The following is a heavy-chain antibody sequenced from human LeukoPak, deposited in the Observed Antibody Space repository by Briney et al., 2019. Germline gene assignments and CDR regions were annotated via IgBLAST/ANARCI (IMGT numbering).Heavy chain of an antibody. Sequence: GGSLRLSCAASGFTFSNHVMIWVRQAPGKGLEWVSGITASGDSTYYADSVEGRFTMSRDNSKNTVYLQMNSLRVDDTAVYYCARRDIVVVVSASDYWGQGTLVTVPS. CDR2: ITASGDST. D-gene: IGHD2-15*01. J-gene: IGHJ4*02. CDR1: GFTFSNHV. CDR3: ARRDIVVVVSASDY. V-gene: IGHV3-23*01.